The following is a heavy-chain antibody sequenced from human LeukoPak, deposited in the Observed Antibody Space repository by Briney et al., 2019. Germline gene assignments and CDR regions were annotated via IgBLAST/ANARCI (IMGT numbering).Heavy chain of an antibody. V-gene: IGHV3-30*18. CDR2: ISYGGSNK. D-gene: IGHD3-22*01. Sequence: GGSLRLSCAASGFTFSSYGMHWVRQAPGKGLEWVAVISYGGSNKYYADSVKGRFTISRDNSKNTLYLQMNSLRAEDTAVYYCAKDAFDSSGYYYKYYYYGMDVWGQGTTVTVSS. CDR3: AKDAFDSSGYYYKYYYYGMDV. J-gene: IGHJ6*02. CDR1: GFTFSSYG.